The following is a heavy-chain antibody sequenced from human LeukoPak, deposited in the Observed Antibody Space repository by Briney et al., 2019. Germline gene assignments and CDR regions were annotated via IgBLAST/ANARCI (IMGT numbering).Heavy chain of an antibody. CDR3: ASGVLYATSYFDY. D-gene: IGHD2/OR15-2a*01. V-gene: IGHV3-21*01. Sequence: GGSLRLSCAASGFTFSSYSMNWVRQAPGKGLEWVSSISSSSSYIYYADSVKGRFTISRDNAKNSLYLQMNSLRAEDTAVYYCASGVLYATSYFDYWGQGTLVTVSS. CDR1: GFTFSSYS. CDR2: ISSSSSYI. J-gene: IGHJ4*02.